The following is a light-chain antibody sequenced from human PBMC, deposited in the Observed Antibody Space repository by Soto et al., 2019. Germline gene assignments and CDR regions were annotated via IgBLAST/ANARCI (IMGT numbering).Light chain of an antibody. CDR1: QGISSY. Sequence: DIQLTQSPSFLSASVGDRVTITCRASQGISSYLAWYQQKPGKAPKLLIYAASTLQSGVPSRFSGSGSGTEFTLTISSLQPEDFATNYCQQLNSYPITFGPGTKVDIK. J-gene: IGKJ3*01. V-gene: IGKV1-9*01. CDR2: AAS. CDR3: QQLNSYPIT.